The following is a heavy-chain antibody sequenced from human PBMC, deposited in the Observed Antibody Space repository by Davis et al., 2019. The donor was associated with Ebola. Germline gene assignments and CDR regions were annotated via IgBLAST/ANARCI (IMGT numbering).Heavy chain of an antibody. J-gene: IGHJ4*02. CDR1: GYTFTGYY. CDR2: INPNSGDT. CDR3: ARDRVCSGATCYAYFDF. D-gene: IGHD2-15*01. V-gene: IGHV1-2*04. Sequence: ASVKVSCKASGYTFTGYYIHWVRQAPGQGLEWMGWINPNSGDTKYSQKFQGWVTMTRDTPISTAYMELNRLTSDDTAVYYFARDRVCSGATCYAYFDFWGQGTLVTVSS.